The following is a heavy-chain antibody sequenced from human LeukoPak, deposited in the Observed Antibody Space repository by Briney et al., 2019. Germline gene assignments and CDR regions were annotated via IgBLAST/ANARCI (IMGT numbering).Heavy chain of an antibody. CDR1: GYTFTKDW. CDR2: ISPGASNT. V-gene: IGHV5-51*01. D-gene: IGHD1-26*01. Sequence: GESLKISCKDSGYTFTKDWIGWVRQMPGKGLEWMGIISPGASNTRYSPSFQGQVTISADKSISTAYPQWSSLKASDTAMYYCARPLGGNGMVVWGQGTTVTVSS. CDR3: ARPLGGNGMVV. J-gene: IGHJ6*02.